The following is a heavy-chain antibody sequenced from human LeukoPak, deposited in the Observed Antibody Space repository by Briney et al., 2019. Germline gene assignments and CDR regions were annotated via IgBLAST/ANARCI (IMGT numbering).Heavy chain of an antibody. D-gene: IGHD5-12*01. CDR3: ARAQGIVATRGDY. CDR1: GYTFTNYA. V-gene: IGHV1-18*01. CDR2: ISANNGNS. J-gene: IGHJ4*02. Sequence: ASVKVSCKASGYTFTNYAISWVRQHPGQGLEWMGWISANNGNSNYAQKFQGRVTMTTDTSTSTAYMELRSLRSDDTAVYYCARAQGIVATRGDYWGQGTVVTVSS.